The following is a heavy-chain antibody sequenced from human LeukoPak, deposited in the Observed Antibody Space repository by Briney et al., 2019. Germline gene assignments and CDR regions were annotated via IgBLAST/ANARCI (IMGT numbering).Heavy chain of an antibody. CDR1: GFTFSSYG. J-gene: IGHJ3*02. V-gene: IGHV3-30*18. CDR2: ISYDGSNK. D-gene: IGHD6-19*01. CDR3: AKDIDRLGWHPDAFDI. Sequence: GGSLRLSCAASGFTFSSYGMHWVRQAPGKGLEWVAVISYDGSNKYYADSVKGRFTISRDNSKNTLYLQMNSLRAEDTAVYYCAKDIDRLGWHPDAFDIWGQGTMVTVSS.